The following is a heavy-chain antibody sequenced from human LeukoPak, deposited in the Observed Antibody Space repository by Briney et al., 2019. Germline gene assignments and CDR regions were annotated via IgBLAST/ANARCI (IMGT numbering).Heavy chain of an antibody. D-gene: IGHD3-22*01. V-gene: IGHV3-66*01. CDR2: IYSGGST. Sequence: GGSLRLSCAASGFTVSSNYMSWVRQAPGKGLEWVSVIYSGGSTYYADSVKGRFTISRDNAKNTLYLQMNSLRAEDTAVYYCAREWGYDPFDYWGQGTLVTVSS. CDR1: GFTVSSNY. J-gene: IGHJ4*02. CDR3: AREWGYDPFDY.